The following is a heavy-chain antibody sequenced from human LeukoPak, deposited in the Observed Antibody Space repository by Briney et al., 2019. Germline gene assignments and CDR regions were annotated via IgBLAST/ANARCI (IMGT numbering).Heavy chain of an antibody. D-gene: IGHD2-2*01. CDR3: ARGPQILVVPAAMHLDY. Sequence: ASVKVSCKASGYTFTSYDINWVRQATGQGLEWMGWMNPNSGSTGYAQKFQGRVTMTRNTSMSTAYMELSSLRSEDTAVYYCARGPQILVVPAAMHLDYWGQGTLVTVSS. J-gene: IGHJ4*02. V-gene: IGHV1-8*01. CDR1: GYTFTSYD. CDR2: MNPNSGST.